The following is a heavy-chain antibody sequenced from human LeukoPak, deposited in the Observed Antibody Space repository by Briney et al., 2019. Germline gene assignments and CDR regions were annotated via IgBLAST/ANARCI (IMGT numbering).Heavy chain of an antibody. Sequence: KPSETLSLTCTVSGGSISSGTYYWAWIRQPPGKGLEWIGTIYHSGSTYYNPSLKSRVTISVDTSKNQFSLKLSSVTAADTAVYYCARGLGDYDSSGYIHDYWGQGTLVTVSS. J-gene: IGHJ4*02. D-gene: IGHD3-22*01. CDR2: IYHSGST. V-gene: IGHV4-39*07. CDR1: GGSISSGTYY. CDR3: ARGLGDYDSSGYIHDY.